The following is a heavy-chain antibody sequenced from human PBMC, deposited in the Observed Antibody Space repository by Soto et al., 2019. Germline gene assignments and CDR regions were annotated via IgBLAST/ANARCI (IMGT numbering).Heavy chain of an antibody. D-gene: IGHD2-2*02. CDR2: ISDSGAFT. CDR3: ARYCTSTSCYKRGGYYYYYGMDV. V-gene: IGHV3-23*01. J-gene: IGHJ6*02. CDR1: GFTFSNYA. Sequence: GGSLRLSCAASGFTFSNYAMSWVRQAPGKGLEWVSAISDSGAFTYYADSVKARFTISRDNSKNTLYLQMISLRAEDTAVYYCARYCTSTSCYKRGGYYYYYGMDVWGQGTTVTVSS.